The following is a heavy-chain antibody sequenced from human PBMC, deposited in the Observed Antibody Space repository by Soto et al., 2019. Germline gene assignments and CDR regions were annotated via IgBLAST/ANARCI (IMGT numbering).Heavy chain of an antibody. V-gene: IGHV3-53*02. CDR1: GFTVSSNY. J-gene: IGHJ4*02. Sequence: EVQLVETGGGLIQPGGSLRLSCAASGFTVSSNYMSWVRQAPGKGLEWVSVIYSGGSTYYADSVKGRFTISRDNSKNKLYLQMNSLRAEDTAVYYCASESYYYDSSGYTVLVDYWGQGTLVTVSS. CDR2: IYSGGST. CDR3: ASESYYYDSSGYTVLVDY. D-gene: IGHD3-22*01.